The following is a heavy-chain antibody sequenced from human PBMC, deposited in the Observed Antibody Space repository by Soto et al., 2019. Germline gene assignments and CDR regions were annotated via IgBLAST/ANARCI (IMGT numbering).Heavy chain of an antibody. J-gene: IGHJ6*02. CDR2: ISYDGSNK. Sequence: QVQLVESGGGVVQPGRSLRLSCAASGFTFSSYGMHWVRQAPGKGLEWVAVISYDGSNKYYADSVKGRFTISRDNSKNTLYLQMNSLRAEDTAVYYCAKEGQYSGSYYYYYGMDVWGQGTTVTVSS. CDR3: AKEGQYSGSYYYYYGMDV. D-gene: IGHD1-26*01. V-gene: IGHV3-30*18. CDR1: GFTFSSYG.